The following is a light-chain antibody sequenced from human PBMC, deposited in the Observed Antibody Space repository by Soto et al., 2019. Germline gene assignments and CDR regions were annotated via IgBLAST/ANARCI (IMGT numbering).Light chain of an antibody. V-gene: IGKV2-28*01. J-gene: IGKJ1*01. Sequence: DIVMTQSPLSLPVTPGEPASISCRSSQSLLHSNGYNYLDWYLQKPGQSPQLLIYLGSNRASGVPYRFSGSGSGTDFTLKISRVEAEDVGVYYCMQSLQTAWTFGQGTKVEIK. CDR2: LGS. CDR3: MQSLQTAWT. CDR1: QSLLHSNGYNY.